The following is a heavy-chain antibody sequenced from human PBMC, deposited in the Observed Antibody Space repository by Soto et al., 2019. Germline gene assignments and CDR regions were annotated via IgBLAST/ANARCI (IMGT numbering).Heavy chain of an antibody. CDR1: GSSFSNYW. CDR3: ARHGLHGSDWDGLDV. CDR2: IYPGDSET. D-gene: IGHD3-9*01. Sequence: PGESLKISCKGSGSSFSNYWIGWVRQMPGKGLESMGIIYPGDSETRYSPSFQGQVTISVDRSISTAYLQWNSLKASDTAMYYCARHGLHGSDWDGLDVCGQGTTVTVSS. J-gene: IGHJ6*02. V-gene: IGHV5-51*01.